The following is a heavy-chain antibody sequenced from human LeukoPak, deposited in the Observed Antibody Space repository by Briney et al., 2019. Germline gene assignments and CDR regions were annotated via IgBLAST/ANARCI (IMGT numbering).Heavy chain of an antibody. CDR2: IYYSGST. CDR3: ARVVVPAAHNWFDP. Sequence: SETLSLTCTVSGGSISSGDYYWSWIRQPPGKGLEWIGYIYYSGSTYYNPSLKSRVTISVDTSKNQFSLKLSSVTAADTAVYYCARVVVPAAHNWFDPRGQGTLVTVSS. CDR1: GGSISSGDYY. V-gene: IGHV4-30-4*08. J-gene: IGHJ5*02. D-gene: IGHD2-2*01.